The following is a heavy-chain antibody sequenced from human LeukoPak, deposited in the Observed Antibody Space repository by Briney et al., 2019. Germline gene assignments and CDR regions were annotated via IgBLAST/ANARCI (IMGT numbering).Heavy chain of an antibody. J-gene: IGHJ4*02. CDR1: GGSISSSNW. V-gene: IGHV4-4*02. CDR3: ARGNYDFWSGYFSGSYYYFDY. CDR2: IYHSGST. D-gene: IGHD3-3*01. Sequence: SETLSLTCAVSGGSISSSNWWSWVRQPPGKGLEWIGEIYHSGSTNYNPSLKSRVTISVDKSKNQFSLKLSSVTAADTAVYYCARGNYDFWSGYFSGSYYYFDYWGQGTLVTVSS.